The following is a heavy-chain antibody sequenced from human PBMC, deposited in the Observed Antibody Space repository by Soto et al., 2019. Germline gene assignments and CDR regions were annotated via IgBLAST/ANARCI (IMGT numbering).Heavy chain of an antibody. Sequence: QVQLVESGGGVVQPGRSLRLSCAASGFTFSSYAMHWVRQAPGKGLEWVAVISYDGSNKYYADSVKGRFTISRDNSKNTLYLQMNSLRAEDTAVYYCAYDRVTTVIYNGCDPWGQGTMVTVSS. V-gene: IGHV3-30-3*01. J-gene: IGHJ5*02. CDR2: ISYDGSNK. D-gene: IGHD4-17*01. CDR1: GFTFSSYA. CDR3: AYDRVTTVIYNGCDP.